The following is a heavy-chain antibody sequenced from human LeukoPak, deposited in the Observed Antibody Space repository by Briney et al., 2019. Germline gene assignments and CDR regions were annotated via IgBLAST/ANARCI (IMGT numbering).Heavy chain of an antibody. J-gene: IGHJ6*03. CDR2: VSSSGANT. D-gene: IGHD4-17*01. CDR1: GYMFTSYN. CDR3: ARAQNDYGDFLYYYYMDV. Sequence: ASVKVSCKASGYMFTSYNMQWVRQAPGQGLEWMGMVSSSGANTNYAQKFQGRVTITTDESTSTAYMELSSLRSEDTAVYYCARAQNDYGDFLYYYYMDVWGKGTTVTVSS. V-gene: IGHV1-46*01.